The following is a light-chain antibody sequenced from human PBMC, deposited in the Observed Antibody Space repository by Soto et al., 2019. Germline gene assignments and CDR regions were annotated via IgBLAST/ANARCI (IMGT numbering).Light chain of an antibody. J-gene: IGKJ1*01. CDR1: QSVTSGY. CDR2: GAY. Sequence: EIVLTQSPGTLSLSPGERATLSCRASQSVTSGYLAWYQQKPGQAPRLLIYGAYNRATGIPDRFSGSGSGTDFTLTISRLEPEDFAVYYCQEYGSSRTFGLGTKVDIK. CDR3: QEYGSSRT. V-gene: IGKV3-20*01.